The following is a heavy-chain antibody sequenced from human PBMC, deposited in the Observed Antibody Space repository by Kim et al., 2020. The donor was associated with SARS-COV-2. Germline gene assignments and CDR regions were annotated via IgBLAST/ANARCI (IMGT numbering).Heavy chain of an antibody. CDR3: ARHLITASGYIDY. CDR1: GGSISSSSYY. CDR2: IYYSGST. D-gene: IGHD3-22*01. V-gene: IGHV4-39*01. J-gene: IGHJ4*02. Sequence: SETLSLTCTVSGGSISSSSYYWGWIRQPPGKGLEWIGSIYYSGSTYYNPSLKSRVTISVDTSKNQFSLKLSSVTAADTAVYYCARHLITASGYIDYWGQGTLVTVSS.